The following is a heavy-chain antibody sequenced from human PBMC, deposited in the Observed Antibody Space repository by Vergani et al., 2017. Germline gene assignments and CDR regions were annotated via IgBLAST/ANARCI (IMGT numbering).Heavy chain of an antibody. CDR2: ITPGASTV. CDR3: AREPGISATGGYYAVDV. CDR1: GFTFSDHY. Sequence: LEESGGGSVKPGGSLRLSCAASGFTFSDHYMSWIRQAPGKGLEWVSHITPGASTVTYTDSVTGRFTVSRDNDNNSLTLDMTTLRVEDTAVYYCAREPGISATGGYYAVDVWGQGSTVTVAS. V-gene: IGHV3-11*04. J-gene: IGHJ6*02. D-gene: IGHD1-14*01.